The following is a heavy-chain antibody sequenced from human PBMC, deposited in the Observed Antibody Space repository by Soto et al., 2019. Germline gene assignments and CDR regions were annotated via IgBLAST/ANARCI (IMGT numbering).Heavy chain of an antibody. CDR1: GYSFTRYW. CDR2: IYPGDSDT. CDR3: ARLLGVDTAAEGYYYYGMDV. D-gene: IGHD5-18*01. V-gene: IGHV5-51*01. J-gene: IGHJ6*02. Sequence: GESLKISCKGSGYSFTRYWIGWVRQMPGKGLEWMGIIYPGDSDTRYSPSFQGQVTISADKSISTAYLQWSSLKASDTAMYYCARLLGVDTAAEGYYYYGMDVWGQGTTVTVSS.